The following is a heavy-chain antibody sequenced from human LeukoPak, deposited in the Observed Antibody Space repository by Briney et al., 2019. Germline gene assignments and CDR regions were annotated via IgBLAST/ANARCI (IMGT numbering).Heavy chain of an antibody. CDR2: IIPIFGIA. Sequence: ASVKVSCKASGGTFSSYAISWVRQAPGQGLEWMGRIIPIFGIANYAQKFQGRVTITADKSTSTAYMELSSLRSEDAAVYYCARESADPLWYWGQGTLSPSPQ. CDR3: ARESADPLWY. J-gene: IGHJ4*02. CDR1: GGTFSSYA. V-gene: IGHV1-69*04. D-gene: IGHD2-21*01.